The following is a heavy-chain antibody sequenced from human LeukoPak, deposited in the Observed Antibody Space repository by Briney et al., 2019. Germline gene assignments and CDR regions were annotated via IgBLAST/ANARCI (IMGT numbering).Heavy chain of an antibody. Sequence: SETLSLTCTVSGGSISSYYWSWIRQPPGKGLEWIGYIYYSGSTNYNPSLKSRVTISVDTSKNQFSLKLSSVTAADTAVYYCAREFRTSHFDYWGQGTLVTVSS. CDR3: AREFRTSHFDY. D-gene: IGHD2-2*01. CDR1: GGSISSYY. V-gene: IGHV4-59*12. J-gene: IGHJ4*02. CDR2: IYYSGST.